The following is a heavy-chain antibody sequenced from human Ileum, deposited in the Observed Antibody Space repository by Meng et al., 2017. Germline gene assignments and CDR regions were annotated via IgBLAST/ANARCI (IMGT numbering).Heavy chain of an antibody. J-gene: IGHJ4*02. CDR1: GASMSVVSY. CDR2: IDHLGIA. V-gene: IGHV4-4*02. CDR3: ARHGGYYQDF. D-gene: IGHD4-23*01. Sequence: GPLQASGPGLVKASEPLFLTCSVSGASMSVVSYWSWVRQSPGKGLEWIGQIDHLGIAYYKPSLKSRVTMSIDQSKSQFSLRLTSVSAADTAVYYCARHGGYYQDFWGQGTLVTVSS.